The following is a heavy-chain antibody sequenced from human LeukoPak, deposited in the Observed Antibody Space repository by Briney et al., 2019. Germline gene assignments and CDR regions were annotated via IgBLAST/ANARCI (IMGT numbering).Heavy chain of an antibody. CDR2: IWYDGSNK. Sequence: GGSLRLSCAASGFTFNTFGMNWVRQAPGKGLEWVAVIWYDGSNKYYADSVKGRFTISRDNPKRTLYLQVNSLRVEHPDVYYCARISCTGNSCRPYSYYDMDVWRRGPRVRVS. V-gene: IGHV3-33*01. CDR1: GFTFNTFG. CDR3: ARISCTGNSCRPYSYYDMDV. D-gene: IGHD2-15*01. J-gene: IGHJ6*01.